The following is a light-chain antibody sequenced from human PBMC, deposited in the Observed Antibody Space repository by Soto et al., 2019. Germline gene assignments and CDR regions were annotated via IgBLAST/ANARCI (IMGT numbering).Light chain of an antibody. Sequence: EVVMTQSPATLSVSRLESLPLXFQTSQGIGDTLAWYQHKPGQAPRLIIYDASDRATGIPARFSGSGSGTDFTLTISSLEPEDFAVYYCQQRSNWPPITFGQGTRLEIK. J-gene: IGKJ5*01. CDR1: QGIGDT. V-gene: IGKV3-11*01. CDR3: QQRSNWPPIT. CDR2: DAS.